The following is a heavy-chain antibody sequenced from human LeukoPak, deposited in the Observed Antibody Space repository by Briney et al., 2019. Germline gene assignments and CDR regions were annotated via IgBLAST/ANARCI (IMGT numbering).Heavy chain of an antibody. J-gene: IGHJ4*02. D-gene: IGHD6-19*01. Sequence: ASVKVSCKASGYTFTIYGISWVRQAPGQGLEWMGWISAYNGNTNYAQKLQGRVTMTTDTSTSTAYMELRSLRSDDTAVYYCARVIAVASDFDYWGQGTLVTVSS. CDR3: ARVIAVASDFDY. CDR2: ISAYNGNT. CDR1: GYTFTIYG. V-gene: IGHV1-18*01.